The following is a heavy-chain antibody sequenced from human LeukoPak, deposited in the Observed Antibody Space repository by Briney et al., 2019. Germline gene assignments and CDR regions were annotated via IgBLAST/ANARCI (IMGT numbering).Heavy chain of an antibody. V-gene: IGHV4-4*07. CDR1: GGAISNSY. D-gene: IGHD1-26*01. CDR3: AKATAGVEATTGFDS. CDR2: IYISGSP. J-gene: IGHJ5*01. Sequence: PSETLSLTCTVSGGAISNSYWNWIRQSDDKGLEWMGRIYISGSPKYNPSLKSRVTMSLDTSKNRISLKLSSVTAADTAVYYCAKATAGVEATTGFDSWGHGTRVTVAS.